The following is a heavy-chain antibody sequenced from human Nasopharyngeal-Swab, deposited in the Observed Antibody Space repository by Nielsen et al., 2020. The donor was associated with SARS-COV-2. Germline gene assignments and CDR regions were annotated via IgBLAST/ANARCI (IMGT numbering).Heavy chain of an antibody. D-gene: IGHD4-17*01. CDR2: ISGSGSGT. CDR1: GFTFNTFG. Sequence: GESLKISCAASGFTFNTFGMTWVRQAPGKGLEWVSRISGSGSGTYYADSVKGRFTISRDNSKNTMYLEMNSLRADDTAVYYCAKGGGSVYGDSYCFDFWGQGTLVTVSS. CDR3: AKGGGSVYGDSYCFDF. J-gene: IGHJ4*02. V-gene: IGHV3-23*01.